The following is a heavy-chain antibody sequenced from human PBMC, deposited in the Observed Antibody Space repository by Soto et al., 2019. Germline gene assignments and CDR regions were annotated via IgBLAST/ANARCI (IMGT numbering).Heavy chain of an antibody. CDR3: ARAHSEQYFDF. J-gene: IGHJ4*02. CDR1: GFTFSNYY. CDR2: ISPGGDST. V-gene: IGHV1-46*01. Sequence: ASVKVSCKASGFTFSNYYMHWVRQAPERGLEWMGIISPGGDSTTYAQRFQGRLTMTRDTSTSTVYMDLSSLTSEDTAVYYCARAHSEQYFDFWGQGTLVTVPQ. D-gene: IGHD6-13*01.